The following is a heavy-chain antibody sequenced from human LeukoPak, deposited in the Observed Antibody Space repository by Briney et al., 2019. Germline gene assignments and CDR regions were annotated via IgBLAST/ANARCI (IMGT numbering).Heavy chain of an antibody. Sequence: GGSLRLSCAASGFTFSSYWMHWVRQVPGKGLVWVSRINSDGSSTSYADSVKGRFTISRDNAKNTLYLQMNSLRAEDTAVYYCAKDCMIPQAYYYDSSGYYQTFDYWGQGTLVTVSS. CDR3: AKDCMIPQAYYYDSSGYYQTFDY. D-gene: IGHD3-22*01. CDR2: INSDGSST. CDR1: GFTFSSYW. V-gene: IGHV3-74*01. J-gene: IGHJ4*02.